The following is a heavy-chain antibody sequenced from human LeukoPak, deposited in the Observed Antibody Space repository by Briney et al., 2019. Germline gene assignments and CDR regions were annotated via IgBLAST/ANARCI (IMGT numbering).Heavy chain of an antibody. CDR1: GGSFSGYY. CDR3: AKSNGYGLVDI. Sequence: SETLSLTCAVYGGSFSGYYWGWVRQPPGKALEWIGNIFYSGSTYYSPSLKSRVTISLDTSRNQFSLKLNSVTAADTAVYYCAKSNGYGLVDIWGQGTMVTVSS. J-gene: IGHJ3*02. D-gene: IGHD3-10*01. V-gene: IGHV4-34*12. CDR2: IFYSGST.